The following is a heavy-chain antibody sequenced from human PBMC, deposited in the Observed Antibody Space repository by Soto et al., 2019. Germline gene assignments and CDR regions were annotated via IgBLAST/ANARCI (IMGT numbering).Heavy chain of an antibody. CDR1: GYNFYTHY. D-gene: IGHD3-22*01. CDR3: ARHLDNSGYFSF. V-gene: IGHV5-51*01. J-gene: IGHJ4*02. Sequence: EVQLVQSGAEVKKPGESLKISCKASGYNFYTHYIGWVRQMPGKGLEWMGIIYPGDSDARYSPSFEGQVTMSVDKSITTVYLELDHLKASDTAIYYCARHLDNSGYFSFWGQGTRVTVSS. CDR2: IYPGDSDA.